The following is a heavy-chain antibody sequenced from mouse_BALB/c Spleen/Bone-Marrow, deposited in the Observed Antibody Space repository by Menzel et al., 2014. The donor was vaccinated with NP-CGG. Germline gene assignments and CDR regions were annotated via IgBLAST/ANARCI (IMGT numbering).Heavy chain of an antibody. V-gene: IGHV5-9-3*01. CDR1: GFTFSSYA. J-gene: IGHJ3*01. CDR3: ARPHYYGSSWFDY. D-gene: IGHD1-1*01. CDR2: ISSGGSYT. Sequence: EVQLVESGGGLVKPGGSLKLSCAASGFTFSSYAMSWVRQTPEKRLEWVATISSGGSYTYYPDSVKGRFTISRDNAKNTLYLQMSSLRSEDTAMYYCARPHYYGSSWFDYWGQGTLVTVSA.